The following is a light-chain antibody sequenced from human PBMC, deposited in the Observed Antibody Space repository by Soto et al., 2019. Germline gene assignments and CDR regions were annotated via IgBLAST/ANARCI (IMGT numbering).Light chain of an antibody. CDR2: DVS. Sequence: QSALTQPASVSGSPGQSITISCIGTSSDIGRYNYVSWYQQYPGKAPKFIIYDVSNRPSGVSNRFSGSKSGNTASLTISGLQAEDEADYYCSSYISSSTYVFGPGTQLTVL. V-gene: IGLV2-14*01. CDR1: SSDIGRYNY. CDR3: SSYISSSTYV. J-gene: IGLJ1*01.